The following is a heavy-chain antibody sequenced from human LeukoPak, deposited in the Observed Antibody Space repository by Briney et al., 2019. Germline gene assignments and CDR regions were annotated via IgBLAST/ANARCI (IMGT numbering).Heavy chain of an antibody. J-gene: IGHJ5*02. CDR2: IGYDGSNR. D-gene: IGHD5-24*01. V-gene: IGHV3-33*01. CDR3: ARDLRRRSPGWFDP. CDR1: GFTFSNYG. Sequence: GGSLRLSCEVSGFTFSNYGMHWVRQAPGKGPEWVAVIGYDGSNRYYADSVKGRFTISRDNSKNTLYLQMNSLRAEDTAVYYCARDLRRRSPGWFDPWGQGTLVTVSS.